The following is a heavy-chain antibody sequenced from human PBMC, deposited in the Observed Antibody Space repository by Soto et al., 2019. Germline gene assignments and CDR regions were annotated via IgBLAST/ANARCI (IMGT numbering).Heavy chain of an antibody. J-gene: IGHJ4*02. V-gene: IGHV3-23*01. CDR1: GFTFSSYA. CDR3: AKDESYSNHLGFDY. CDR2: ISGSGGST. D-gene: IGHD4-4*01. Sequence: HPGGSLRLSCAASGFTFSSYAMSWVRQAPGKGLEWVSAISGSGGSTYYADSVKGRFTISRDNSKNTLYLQMNSLRAEDTAVYYCAKDESYSNHLGFDYWGQGTLVTVSS.